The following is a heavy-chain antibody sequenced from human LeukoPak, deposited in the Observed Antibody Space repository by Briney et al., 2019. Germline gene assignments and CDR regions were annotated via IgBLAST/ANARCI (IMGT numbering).Heavy chain of an antibody. CDR3: ASGPDAAMVTPGKFDY. CDR2: IYYSGST. D-gene: IGHD5-18*01. J-gene: IGHJ4*02. V-gene: IGHV4-59*01. CDR1: GGSISSYY. Sequence: PSETLSLTCTVSGGSISSYYWSWIRQPPGKGLEWIGYIYYSGSTNYNPSLKSRVTTSVDTSKNQFSLKLSSVTAADTAVYYCASGPDAAMVTPGKFDYWGQGTLVTVSS.